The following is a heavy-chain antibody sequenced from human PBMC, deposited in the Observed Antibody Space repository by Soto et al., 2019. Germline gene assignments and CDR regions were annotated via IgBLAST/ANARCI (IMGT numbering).Heavy chain of an antibody. CDR2: VRTNTYGAST. D-gene: IGHD6-19*01. V-gene: IGHV3-49*04. CDR3: TRNWRGGWCYSDF. J-gene: IGHJ4*02. Sequence: EVQLVESGGGLEQPGRSLRLSCTASGFSFGDYVMSWVRQAPGKGLEWVGFVRTNTYGASTHYAASVKGRFTISRDDSKSIVYLQMNSLKTEDTAVYYCTRNWRGGWCYSDFWGQGTLVTVSS. CDR1: GFSFGDYV.